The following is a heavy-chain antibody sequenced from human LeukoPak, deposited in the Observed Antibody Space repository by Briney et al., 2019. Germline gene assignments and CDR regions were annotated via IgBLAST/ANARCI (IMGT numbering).Heavy chain of an antibody. V-gene: IGHV1-2*02. J-gene: IGHJ4*02. Sequence: ASVKVSCKASGYTFTGYYMHWVRRAPGQGLEWMGWINPNSGGTNYAQKFQGRVTMTRDTSISTAYMELSRLRSDDTAVYYCATGSSIVVVTAPFDYWGQGTLVTVSS. CDR2: INPNSGGT. CDR3: ATGSSIVVVTAPFDY. CDR1: GYTFTGYY. D-gene: IGHD2-21*02.